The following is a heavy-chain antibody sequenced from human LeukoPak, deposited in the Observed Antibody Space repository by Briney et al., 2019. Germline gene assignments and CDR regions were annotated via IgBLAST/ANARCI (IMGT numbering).Heavy chain of an antibody. CDR2: INAGNGNT. CDR3: ARHLFIAAAGTLGY. CDR1: GYTFTSYA. V-gene: IGHV1-3*01. J-gene: IGHJ4*02. D-gene: IGHD6-13*01. Sequence: ASVKVSCKASGYTFTSYAMHWVRQAPGQRLEWMGWINAGNGNTKYSQKFQGRVTITRDTSASTAYMELSRLRSDDTAVYYCARHLFIAAAGTLGYWGRGTLVTVSS.